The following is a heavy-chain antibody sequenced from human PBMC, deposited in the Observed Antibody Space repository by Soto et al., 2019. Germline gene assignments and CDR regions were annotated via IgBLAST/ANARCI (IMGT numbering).Heavy chain of an antibody. V-gene: IGHV1-58*01. J-gene: IGHJ3*02. CDR3: ARAIPESYADAFDI. Sequence: ASVKVSCKASGFTFTSSAVQWARQARGQRLEWIGWIVVGSGNTNYAQKFQERVTITRDMSTSTAYMELSSLRSEDTAVYYCARAIPESYADAFDIWGQGTMVTVSS. CDR2: IVVGSGNT. D-gene: IGHD1-26*01. CDR1: GFTFTSSA.